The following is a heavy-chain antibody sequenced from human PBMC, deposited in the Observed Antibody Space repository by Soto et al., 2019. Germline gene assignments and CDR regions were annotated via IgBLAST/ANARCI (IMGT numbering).Heavy chain of an antibody. V-gene: IGHV1-2*02. CDR2: INPNHGGT. Sequence: ASVKVSCKASGYTFSDYYIHWVRQAPGQGLEWMGWINPNHGGTNYAQRFQGRVTMTRDTSTTTVYMELSSLKSDDTAIYYCARDPLDMCTTRNHSDYWGQGTLVTVSS. CDR3: ARDPLDMCTTRNHSDY. J-gene: IGHJ4*02. D-gene: IGHD1-1*01. CDR1: GYTFSDYY.